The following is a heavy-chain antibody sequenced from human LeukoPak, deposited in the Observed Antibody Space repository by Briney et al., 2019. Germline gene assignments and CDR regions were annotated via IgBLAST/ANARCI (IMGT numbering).Heavy chain of an antibody. Sequence: SSVQVSCKASGYTFTGYYMHWVRQAPGQGLEWMGCINPNSGGTNYAQKSQGRVTMTRDTSISTAYMELSRLRSDDTAVYYCASPAFYDSSGYDPYYFDYWGQGTLVTVSS. CDR3: ASPAFYDSSGYDPYYFDY. J-gene: IGHJ4*02. D-gene: IGHD3-22*01. CDR1: GYTFTGYY. V-gene: IGHV1-2*02. CDR2: INPNSGGT.